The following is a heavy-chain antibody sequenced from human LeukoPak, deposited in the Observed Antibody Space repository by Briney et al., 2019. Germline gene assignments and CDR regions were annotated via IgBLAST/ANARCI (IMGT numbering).Heavy chain of an antibody. CDR1: GYSITSGYY. D-gene: IGHD3-22*01. J-gene: IGHJ3*02. CDR2: IYHSGST. CDR3: ARVSGITMIVVMEYDAFDI. V-gene: IGHV4-38-2*02. Sequence: SETLSLTCTVSGYSITSGYYWGWIRQPPGKGLEWIGSIYHSGSTYDNPSLKSRVTISVDTSKNQFSLKLSSVTAADTALYYCARVSGITMIVVMEYDAFDIWGQGTMVTVSS.